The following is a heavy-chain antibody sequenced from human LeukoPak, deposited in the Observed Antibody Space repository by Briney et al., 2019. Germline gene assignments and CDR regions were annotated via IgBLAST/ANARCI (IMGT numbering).Heavy chain of an antibody. Sequence: GSLRLSCTASGFSYSPYWMNWVRQAPGKGLEWIGEVHLDGRTNYNPSLKSRLIMSVDLPENHISLKLTSVTAADTAVYYCAREGGFYRPLDYSGQGTLVTVSS. CDR2: VHLDGRT. CDR1: GFSYSPYW. V-gene: IGHV4-4*02. CDR3: AREGGFYRPLDY. D-gene: IGHD3-3*01. J-gene: IGHJ4*02.